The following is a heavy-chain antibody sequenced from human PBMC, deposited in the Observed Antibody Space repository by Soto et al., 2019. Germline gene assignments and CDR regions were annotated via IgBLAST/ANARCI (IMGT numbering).Heavy chain of an antibody. V-gene: IGHV4-34*01. CDR1: GGSFSGYY. CDR2: INHSGST. D-gene: IGHD6-13*01. J-gene: IGHJ6*02. Sequence: SETLSLTCAVYGGSFSGYYWSWIRQPPGKGLEWIGEINHSGSTNYNPSLKSRVTISVDTSKNQFSLKLSSVTAADTAVYYCATTTIDSSSWYGGYYYYYGMDVWGQGTTVTVSS. CDR3: ATTTIDSSSWYGGYYYYYGMDV.